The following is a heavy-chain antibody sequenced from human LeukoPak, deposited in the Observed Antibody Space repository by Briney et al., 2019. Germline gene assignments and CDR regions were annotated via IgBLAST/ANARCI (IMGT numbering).Heavy chain of an antibody. Sequence: PGGSLRLSCAASGFTFSSYAMSWVRQAPGKGLEWVSAISGSGGSTYYADSVKGRFTISRDNSKNTLYLQMNSLRAEDTAVYYCAKPAYYYDSSGYYPQFDYWGQGTLVTVSS. CDR3: AKPAYYYDSSGYYPQFDY. CDR2: ISGSGGST. J-gene: IGHJ4*02. D-gene: IGHD3-22*01. CDR1: GFTFSSYA. V-gene: IGHV3-23*01.